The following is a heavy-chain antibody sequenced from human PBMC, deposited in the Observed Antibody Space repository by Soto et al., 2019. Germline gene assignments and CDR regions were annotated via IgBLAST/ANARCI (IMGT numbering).Heavy chain of an antibody. CDR3: AREPNYRNYDRWFDP. J-gene: IGHJ5*02. CDR2: ISAYNGNT. D-gene: IGHD4-4*01. V-gene: IGHV1-18*01. Sequence: GASVKVSCKASGYTFTSYGISWVRQAPGQGLEWMGWISAYNGNTNYAQKLQGRVTMTTDTSTSTAYMELRSLRSDDTAVYYCAREPNYRNYDRWFDPWGQGTLVTVS. CDR1: GYTFTSYG.